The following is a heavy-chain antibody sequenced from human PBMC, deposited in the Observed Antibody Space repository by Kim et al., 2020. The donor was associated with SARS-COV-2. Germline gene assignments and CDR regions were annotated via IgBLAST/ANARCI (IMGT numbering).Heavy chain of an antibody. D-gene: IGHD3-22*01. V-gene: IGHV1-18*04. J-gene: IGHJ4*02. CDR3: ARSLEYYYDSSGYYDY. CDR2: ISAYNGNT. CDR1: GYTFTSYG. Sequence: ASVKVSCKASGYTFTSYGISWVRQAPGQGLEWMGWISAYNGNTNYAQKLQGRVTMTTDTSTSTAYMELRSLRSDDTAVYYCARSLEYYYDSSGYYDYWGQGTLVTVSS.